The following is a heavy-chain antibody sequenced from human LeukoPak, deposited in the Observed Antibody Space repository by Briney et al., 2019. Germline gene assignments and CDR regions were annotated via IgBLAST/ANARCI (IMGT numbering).Heavy chain of an antibody. V-gene: IGHV1-8*03. J-gene: IGHJ4*02. Sequence: GASVKVSCKASGYTFTSYDINWVRQATGQGLEWMGWMNPNSGNTGYAQKFQGRVTITRNTSISTAYMELSSLRSEDTAVYYCARVILEYYYDSSGYYYPMYNFDYWGQGTLVTVSS. CDR1: GYTFTSYD. CDR2: MNPNSGNT. D-gene: IGHD3-22*01. CDR3: ARVILEYYYDSSGYYYPMYNFDY.